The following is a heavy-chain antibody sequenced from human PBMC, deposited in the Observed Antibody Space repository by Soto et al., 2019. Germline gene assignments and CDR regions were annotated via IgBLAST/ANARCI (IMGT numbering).Heavy chain of an antibody. CDR2: INAGNGNT. CDR1: GYTFTSYA. CDR3: ARGSSSSFYYYYYYMDV. Sequence: ASVKVSCKASGYTFTSYAMHSVRQAPGQRLEWMGWINAGNGNTKYSQKFQGRVTITRDTSASTAYMELSSLRSEDTAVYYCARGSSSSFYYYYYYMDVWGKGTTVTVSS. V-gene: IGHV1-3*01. D-gene: IGHD6-6*01. J-gene: IGHJ6*03.